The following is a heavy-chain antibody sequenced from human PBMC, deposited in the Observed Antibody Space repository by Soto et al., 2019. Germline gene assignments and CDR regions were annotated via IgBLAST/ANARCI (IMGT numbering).Heavy chain of an antibody. D-gene: IGHD6-19*01. J-gene: IGHJ4*02. CDR2: IKSKTDGGTP. Sequence: PGGSLRLSCAASGFAFTTACINWVRQAPGKGLEWVGRIKSKTDGGTPDFAAPVRGRFAISRDDSKSMVYLQMNSLKTEDTAVYYCAGWLDPTLYSSGWYPLFDYWGQGTLVTVSS. V-gene: IGHV3-15*07. CDR3: AGWLDPTLYSSGWYPLFDY. CDR1: GFAFTTAC.